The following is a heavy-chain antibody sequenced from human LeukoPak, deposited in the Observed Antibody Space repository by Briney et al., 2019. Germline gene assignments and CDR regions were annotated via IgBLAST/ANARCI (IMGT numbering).Heavy chain of an antibody. CDR3: AGTHSGYDFY. J-gene: IGHJ4*02. Sequence: SETLSLTCAVYGGSFSGHYWSWIRQPPGKGLEWIGEINHSGSTNYNPSLKSRVTISVDTSKNQFSLKLSSVTAADTAVYYCAGTHSGYDFYWGQGTLVTVSS. V-gene: IGHV4-34*01. CDR1: GGSFSGHY. CDR2: INHSGST. D-gene: IGHD5-12*01.